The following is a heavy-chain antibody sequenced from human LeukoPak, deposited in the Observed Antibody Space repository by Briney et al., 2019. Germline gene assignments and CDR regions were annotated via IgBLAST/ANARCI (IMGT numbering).Heavy chain of an antibody. D-gene: IGHD1-26*01. CDR3: ARDPVEWELLLDY. CDR2: MNIDGSEK. CDR1: GFTFRSYW. V-gene: IGHV3-7*01. J-gene: IGHJ4*02. Sequence: PGGSLRLSCAACGFTFRSYWMGWVRQAPGKRLEWVANMNIDGSEKYYADSAKGRFTISRDNARNSVYLQMNSLRVEDTAVYYCARDPVEWELLLDYWGQGTLVTVSS.